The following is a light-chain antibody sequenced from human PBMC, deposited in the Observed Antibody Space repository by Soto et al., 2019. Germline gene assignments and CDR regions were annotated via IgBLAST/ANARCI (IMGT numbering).Light chain of an antibody. J-gene: IGLJ2*01. Sequence: QSVLTQPPSVSGAPGQRVTISCTGSSSNIGAGYDVHWYLHLPGTAPKLLIFGNSHRPSGVPDRFSASKSGTSASLAITGLQAEDEAEYYCQSYDNTLSGVVFGGGTKLTVL. CDR3: QSYDNTLSGVV. V-gene: IGLV1-40*01. CDR1: SSNIGAGYD. CDR2: GNS.